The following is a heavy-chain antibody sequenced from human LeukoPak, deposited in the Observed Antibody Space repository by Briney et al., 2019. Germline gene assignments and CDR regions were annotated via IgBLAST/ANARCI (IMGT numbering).Heavy chain of an antibody. Sequence: SETLSLTCTVSGGSISSGDYYWSWIRQPPGKGLEWIGYIYYSGSTYYNPSLKSRVTISVDTSKNQFSLKLSSVTAADTAVYYCARVSLAHCSSTSCYYDYYYGMDVWGQGTTVTVSS. CDR1: GGSISSGDYY. V-gene: IGHV4-30-4*01. CDR2: IYYSGST. D-gene: IGHD2-2*01. J-gene: IGHJ6*02. CDR3: ARVSLAHCSSTSCYYDYYYGMDV.